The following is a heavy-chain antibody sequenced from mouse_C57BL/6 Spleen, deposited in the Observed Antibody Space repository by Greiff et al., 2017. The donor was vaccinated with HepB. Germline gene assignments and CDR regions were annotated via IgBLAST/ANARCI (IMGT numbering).Heavy chain of an antibody. CDR1: GFTFSDYY. CDR2: INYDGSST. CDR3: ARDSLYYGSSPYYAMDY. Sequence: EVHLVESEGGLVQPGSSMKLSCTASGFTFSDYYMAWVRQVPEKGLEWVANINYDGSSTYYLDSLKSRFIISRDNAKNILYLQMSSLKSEDTATYYCARDSLYYGSSPYYAMDYWGQGTSVTVSS. V-gene: IGHV5-16*01. D-gene: IGHD1-1*01. J-gene: IGHJ4*01.